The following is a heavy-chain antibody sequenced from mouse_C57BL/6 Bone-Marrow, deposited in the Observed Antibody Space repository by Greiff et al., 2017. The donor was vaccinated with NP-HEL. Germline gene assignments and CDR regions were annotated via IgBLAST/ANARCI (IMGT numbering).Heavy chain of an antibody. Sequence: QVQLQQSGPGLVQPSQSLSITCTVSGFSLTSYGVHWVRQSPGKGLEWLGVIWRGGSTDYNAAFMSRLSITKDNSKSQVFFKMNSLQADDTAIYYCAKNLRVTSYYDAMDYWGQGTSVTVSS. V-gene: IGHV2-5*01. CDR1: GFSLTSYG. CDR2: IWRGGST. J-gene: IGHJ4*01. D-gene: IGHD2-5*01. CDR3: AKNLRVTSYYDAMDY.